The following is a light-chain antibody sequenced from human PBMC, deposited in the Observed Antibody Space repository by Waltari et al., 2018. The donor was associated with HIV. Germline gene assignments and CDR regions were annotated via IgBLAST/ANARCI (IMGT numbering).Light chain of an antibody. CDR3: QEYDNLRRGFT. Sequence: DIQLTQSPSSLSASVGDRITITCQATQDISNYLNWLQQKPGQAPELVIYDVSNLETGVPSRFSGSGSGTHCTFTITSLQPEDIGIFYCQEYDNLRRGFTFGPGT. J-gene: IGKJ3*01. CDR2: DVS. V-gene: IGKV1-33*01. CDR1: QDISNY.